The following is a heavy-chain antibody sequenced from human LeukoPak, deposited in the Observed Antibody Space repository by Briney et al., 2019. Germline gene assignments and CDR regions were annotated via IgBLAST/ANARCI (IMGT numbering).Heavy chain of an antibody. Sequence: PSQTLSLTCTVSGGSISSGSYYWSWIRQPAGKGLEWIGYIYYSGTTNYNPSLKSRVTISVDTSKNQFSLKLSSVTAADSAVYYCASGVLRIRYDIPYQTGQHYYYMDVWGKGATVTVSS. CDR2: IYYSGTT. D-gene: IGHD2-8*01. CDR1: GGSISSGSYY. V-gene: IGHV4-61*10. J-gene: IGHJ6*03. CDR3: ASGVLRIRYDIPYQTGQHYYYMDV.